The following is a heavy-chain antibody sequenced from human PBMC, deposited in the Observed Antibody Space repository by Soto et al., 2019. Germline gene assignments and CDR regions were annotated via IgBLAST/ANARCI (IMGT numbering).Heavy chain of an antibody. CDR1: GYTFTSYD. D-gene: IGHD3-9*01. J-gene: IGHJ6*03. V-gene: IGHV1-8*01. CDR3: ARGPLRYFDWLFSYYYYYYMDV. CDR2: MNPNSGNT. Sequence: ASVKVSCKASGYTFTSYDINWVRQATGQGLEWMGWMNPNSGNTGYAQKFQGRVTMTRNTSISTAYMELSSLRSEDTAVYYCARGPLRYFDWLFSYYYYYYMDVWGKGTTVTVSS.